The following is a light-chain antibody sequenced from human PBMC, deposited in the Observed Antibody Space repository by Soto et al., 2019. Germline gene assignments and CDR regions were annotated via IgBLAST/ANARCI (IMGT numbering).Light chain of an antibody. Sequence: IQMTQSPSSLSAFVGDSVTISCRASQNISSYLNWYQHKPGKAPKLLIYAASSLQTGVPSRFSGSRSGTDFALTISSLQREDFATYYCQQTDSFPRPFGQGTKVEMK. CDR2: AAS. CDR1: QNISSY. CDR3: QQTDSFPRP. V-gene: IGKV1-39*01. J-gene: IGKJ1*01.